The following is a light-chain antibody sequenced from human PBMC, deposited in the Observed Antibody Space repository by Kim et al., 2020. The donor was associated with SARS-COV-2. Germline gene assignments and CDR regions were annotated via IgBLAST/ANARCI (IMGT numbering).Light chain of an antibody. CDR2: AAS. Sequence: ASVGDRVTITCRASQGINIWLAWYQQKPGKAPKSLLSAASSLQSGVPSRFSGSGSGTDFTLTTPSMQPEDFETYYCQQYYAYPIAFGQGRRLEIK. V-gene: IGKV1D-16*01. CDR1: QGINIW. CDR3: QQYYAYPIA. J-gene: IGKJ5*01.